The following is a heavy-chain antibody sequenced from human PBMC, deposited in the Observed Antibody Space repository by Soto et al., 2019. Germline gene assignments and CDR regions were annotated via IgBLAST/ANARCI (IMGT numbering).Heavy chain of an antibody. CDR2: INPYNGKT. Sequence: QVQLTQSGAEVKKPGASVRVSCKTSGYTFTNYGINWVRQAPGQGLKWMGWINPYNGKTIPAQKLQGRVSMTPYTSTGAADMDLRSLPSDDPAVYYCARGRSTVDSDSWGQGALFTVS. CDR1: GYTFTNYG. CDR3: ARGRSTVDSDS. V-gene: IGHV1-18*01. D-gene: IGHD1-26*01. J-gene: IGHJ4*02.